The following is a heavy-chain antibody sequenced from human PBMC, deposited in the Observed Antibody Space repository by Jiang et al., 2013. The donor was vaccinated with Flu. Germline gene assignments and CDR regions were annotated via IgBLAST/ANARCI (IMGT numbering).Heavy chain of an antibody. Sequence: SQTLSLTCAISGDSVSSNSAAWNWIRQSPSRGLEWLGRTYYRSKWYNDYAVSVKSRITINPDTSKNQFSLQLNSVTPEDAAVYYCARASVEWLRGKPLCDWGQGTLVTVSS. D-gene: IGHD5-12*01. J-gene: IGHJ4*02. CDR2: TYYRSKWYN. V-gene: IGHV6-1*01. CDR3: ARASVEWLRGKPLCD. CDR1: GDSVSSNSAA.